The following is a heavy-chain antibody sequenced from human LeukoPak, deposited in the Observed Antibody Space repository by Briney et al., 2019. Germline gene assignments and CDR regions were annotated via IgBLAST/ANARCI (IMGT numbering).Heavy chain of an antibody. CDR3: ARDWGYCSGGSCYSRHYGMDV. CDR1: GFTFSSYS. CDR2: ISSSSSYI. J-gene: IGHJ6*02. V-gene: IGHV3-21*01. Sequence: GGSPRLSCAASGFTFSSYSMNWVRQAPGKGLEWLSSISSSSSYIYYADSVKGRFTISRDNAKNSPYLQMNSLRAEDTAVYYCARDWGYCSGGSCYSRHYGMDVWGQGTTVTVSS. D-gene: IGHD2-15*01.